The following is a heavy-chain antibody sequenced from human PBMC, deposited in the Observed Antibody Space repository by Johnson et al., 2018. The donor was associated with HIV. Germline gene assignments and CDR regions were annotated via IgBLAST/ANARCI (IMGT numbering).Heavy chain of an antibody. CDR2: ISYDGSNK. D-gene: IGHD3-22*01. V-gene: IGHV3-30-3*01. Sequence: QVQLVESGGGVVQPGRSLRLSCAASGFTFSSYAMHWVRQAPGKGLEWVAVISYDGSNKYYADSVKGRFTISRDNSKNTLYLQMNSLRAEDTAVYYCARAEGDYDVGGGWGPAAFDIWGQGTMVTVSS. CDR1: GFTFSSYA. CDR3: ARAEGDYDVGGGWGPAAFDI. J-gene: IGHJ3*02.